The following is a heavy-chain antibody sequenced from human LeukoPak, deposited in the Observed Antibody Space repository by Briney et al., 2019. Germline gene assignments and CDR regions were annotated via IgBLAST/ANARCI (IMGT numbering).Heavy chain of an antibody. Sequence: ASVKVSCKASGYTFTDYYMHWVRQAHGQGLEWMGRINPKSGGTDFAQQFQGRVTVTRDTAISTAYMELSSLRADDTAVYYCARDVIAVPGSGADSWGQGTLVTVSS. CDR3: ARDVIAVPGSGADS. CDR2: INPKSGGT. V-gene: IGHV1-2*06. D-gene: IGHD6-19*01. CDR1: GYTFTDYY. J-gene: IGHJ5*01.